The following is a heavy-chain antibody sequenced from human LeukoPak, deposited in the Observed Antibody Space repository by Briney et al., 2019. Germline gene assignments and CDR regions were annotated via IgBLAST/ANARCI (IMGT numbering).Heavy chain of an antibody. J-gene: IGHJ4*02. V-gene: IGHV4-28*05. Sequence: SDTLSLTCDVSGYSIRSDNWWGWIRPPPGKGLEWIGYVYYSGSIYSNPSLKSRVTMSVDASRNQFSLKLTSVTPEDTAVYYCARKRSRITYFDDWGQGTLVTVSS. CDR3: ARKRSRITYFDD. CDR1: GYSIRSDNW. CDR2: VYYSGSI. D-gene: IGHD2-2*01.